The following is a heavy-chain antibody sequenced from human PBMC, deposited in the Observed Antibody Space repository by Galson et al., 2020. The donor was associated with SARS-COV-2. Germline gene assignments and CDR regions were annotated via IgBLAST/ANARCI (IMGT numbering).Heavy chain of an antibody. CDR2: INHSGST. Sequence: SETLSLTCAVYGGSFSGYYWSWIRQPPGKGLEWIGEINHSGSTNYNPSLKSRVTISVDTSKNQFSLKLSSVTAADTAVYYCARGRVQYGDYVGYYYYYGMDVWGQGTTVTVSS. CDR1: GGSFSGYY. J-gene: IGHJ6*02. D-gene: IGHD4-17*01. V-gene: IGHV4-34*01. CDR3: ARGRVQYGDYVGYYYYYGMDV.